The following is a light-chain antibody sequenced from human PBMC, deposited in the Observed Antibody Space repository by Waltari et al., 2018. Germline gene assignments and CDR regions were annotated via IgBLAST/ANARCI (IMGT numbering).Light chain of an antibody. CDR3: QQYNDWWT. V-gene: IGKV3-15*01. Sequence: DIVMTQSPAPLSVARGASATLSCRASQSVSSSLAWYQQKAGQAPRHLLYGASTRATGISARFSGSGYGTEFTLTISSLQSEDFAVYYCQQYNDWWTFGPGTKVEIK. CDR1: QSVSSS. J-gene: IGKJ1*01. CDR2: GAS.